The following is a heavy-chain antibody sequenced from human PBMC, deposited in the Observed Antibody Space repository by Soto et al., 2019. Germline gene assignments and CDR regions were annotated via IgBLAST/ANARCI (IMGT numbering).Heavy chain of an antibody. V-gene: IGHV6-1*01. CDR2: TYYRSKWYN. CDR3: ARDLTLSIVYGDYARRDYYYYYMDV. D-gene: IGHD4-17*01. J-gene: IGHJ6*03. CDR1: GDSVSSNSAA. Sequence: SQTLSLTCAISGDSVSSNSAAWNWIRQSPSRGLEWLGRTYYRSKWYNDYAVSVKSRITINPDTSKNQFSLQLNSVTPEDTAVYYCARDLTLSIVYGDYARRDYYYYYMDVWGKGTTVTVSS.